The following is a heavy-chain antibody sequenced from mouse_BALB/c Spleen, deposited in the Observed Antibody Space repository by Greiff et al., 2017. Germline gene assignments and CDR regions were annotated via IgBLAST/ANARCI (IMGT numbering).Heavy chain of an antibody. V-gene: IGHV2-6-7*01. J-gene: IGHJ4*01. CDR1: GFSFTDYG. CDR3: ARGREALYAMDY. Sequence: VQLQESGPGLVAPSQSLSITCTASGFSFTDYGVNWVRQPPGKGLEWLGMIWGDGSTDYNSALKSRLSISNDNSKSQIFLKMNSLQTDATARCDSARGREALYAMDYWGQGTSVTVSA. CDR2: IWGDGST. D-gene: IGHD3-1*01.